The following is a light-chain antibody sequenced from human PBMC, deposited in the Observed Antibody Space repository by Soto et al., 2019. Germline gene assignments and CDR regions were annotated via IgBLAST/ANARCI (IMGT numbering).Light chain of an antibody. CDR1: QRISSW. CDR2: GAS. V-gene: IGKV1-5*01. CDR3: QQYNSYSPRT. Sequence: DLQVTQSPSTLSVSVGDRVTITCRASQRISSWFSCDQQKPGQAPKLLICGASSLATVVPSRFSGSGSGTEVTLTISSLLPDDFATYYCQQYNSYSPRTFGQGTKVDIK. J-gene: IGKJ1*01.